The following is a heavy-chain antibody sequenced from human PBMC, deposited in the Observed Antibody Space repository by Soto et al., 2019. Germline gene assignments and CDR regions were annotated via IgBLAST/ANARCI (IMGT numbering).Heavy chain of an antibody. CDR2: IYTGGST. CDR3: ARVFDAFDI. CDR1: GFIVSTNY. J-gene: IGHJ3*02. Sequence: EVQLVESGGGLIQPGGSPRLSCAASGFIVSTNYMTWVRQAPGKGPECVSVIYTGGSTYYADSVKGRLTISRDNSKNTLYLQMNSLRAEDTAVYYCARVFDAFDIWGQGTMVTVSS. V-gene: IGHV3-53*01.